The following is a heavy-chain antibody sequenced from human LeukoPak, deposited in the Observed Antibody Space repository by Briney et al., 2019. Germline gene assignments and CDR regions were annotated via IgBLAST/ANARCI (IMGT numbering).Heavy chain of an antibody. CDR1: GGTFSSYA. D-gene: IGHD2-15*01. J-gene: IGHJ4*02. CDR3: ARDIPSPGFGSGGPFDY. CDR2: IIPIFGTA. V-gene: IGHV1-69*13. Sequence: SVKVSCKASGGTFSSYAISWVRQAPGQGLEWMGGIIPIFGTANYAQKFQGRVTITADESTSTAYMELSSLRSEDTAVYYCARDIPSPGFGSGGPFDYWGQGTLVTASS.